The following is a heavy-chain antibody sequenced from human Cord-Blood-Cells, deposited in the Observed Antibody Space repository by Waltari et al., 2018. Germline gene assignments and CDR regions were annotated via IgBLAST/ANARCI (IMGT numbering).Heavy chain of an antibody. CDR1: GFTFDDYA. Sequence: EVQLVESGGGLVQPGRSLRLSCAASGFTFDDYAMHWVRQAPGKGLEWVSGISWNSGSIGYADSVKGRFTISRDNAKNSLYLQMNSLRAEDMSLYYCAKTRNPYSSSYYFDYWGQGTLVTVSS. J-gene: IGHJ4*02. D-gene: IGHD6-6*01. CDR2: ISWNSGSI. V-gene: IGHV3-9*03. CDR3: AKTRNPYSSSYYFDY.